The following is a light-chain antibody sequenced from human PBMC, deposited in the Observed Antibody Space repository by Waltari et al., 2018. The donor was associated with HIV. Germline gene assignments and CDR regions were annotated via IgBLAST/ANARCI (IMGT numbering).Light chain of an antibody. J-gene: IGKJ2*01. CDR2: TTS. Sequence: DIQMTQSPSSLSASVGDRVTISCRTSQNIIKYLNWYQQRPGRAPTLLIDTTSRLQSGVPSRFTGGGSGTDFTLTIHSLQPEDFATYYCQQGYSSPFTFGPVTKLEIK. CDR1: QNIIKY. V-gene: IGKV1-39*01. CDR3: QQGYSSPFT.